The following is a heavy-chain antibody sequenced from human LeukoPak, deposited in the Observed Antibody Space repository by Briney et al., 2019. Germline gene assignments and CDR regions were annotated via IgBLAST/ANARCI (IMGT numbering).Heavy chain of an antibody. CDR3: ARVAVSAREYFDY. D-gene: IGHD2-21*02. J-gene: IGHJ4*02. Sequence: PSETLSLTCTVPGDSISSYYWSWIRQSPGKGLEWIGYIYYNGNTNYNPSLKGRVTISVDSSKNQFSLRLSSVTAADTAVYYCARVAVSAREYFDYWGQGTLVTVSS. CDR1: GDSISSYY. V-gene: IGHV4-59*01. CDR2: IYYNGNT.